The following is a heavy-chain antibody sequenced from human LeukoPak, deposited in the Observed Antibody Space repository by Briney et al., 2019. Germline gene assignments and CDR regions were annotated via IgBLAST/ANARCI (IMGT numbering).Heavy chain of an antibody. V-gene: IGHV1-69*05. D-gene: IGHD6-13*01. J-gene: IGHJ6*03. CDR2: IIPIFGTA. CDR1: GGTFSSYA. CDR3: ARGGYSSSWYNYYYYYMDV. Sequence: GASVKVSCKASGGTFSSYAISWVRQAPGQGLEWMGGIIPIFGTANYAQKSQGRVTITTDGSTSTAYMELSSLRSEDTAVYYCARGGYSSSWYNYYYYYMDVWGKGTTVTVSS.